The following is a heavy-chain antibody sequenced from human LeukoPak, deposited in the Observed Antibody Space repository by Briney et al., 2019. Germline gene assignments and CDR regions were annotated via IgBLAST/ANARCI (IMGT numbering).Heavy chain of an antibody. Sequence: SETLSLTCTVSGGSISSSSYYWGWIRQPPGKGLEWIGSIYYSGSTYYNSSLMSRITISVDTSKNQFSLKLTSVTAADTAVYYCASDRSGLSFCFWGQGTLVTVSS. D-gene: IGHD3-22*01. J-gene: IGHJ4*02. CDR2: IYYSGST. CDR3: ASDRSGLSFCF. V-gene: IGHV4-39*01. CDR1: GGSISSSSYY.